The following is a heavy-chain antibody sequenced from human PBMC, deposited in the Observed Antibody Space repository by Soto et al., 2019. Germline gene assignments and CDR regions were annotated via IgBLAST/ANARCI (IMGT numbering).Heavy chain of an antibody. CDR3: AKGATSGAWWAFDL. CDR1: GFIFSDYA. V-gene: IGHV3-23*01. Sequence: GGSLRLSCEGSGFIFSDYAMSWVRQAPGKGLEWVSGISGSGGSTHYPDYVKGRFSISRDNSKNTLYLQMNSLRAEDTAIYYCAKGATSGAWWAFDLWGQGSMVTVSS. CDR2: ISGSGGST. D-gene: IGHD2-8*02. J-gene: IGHJ3*01.